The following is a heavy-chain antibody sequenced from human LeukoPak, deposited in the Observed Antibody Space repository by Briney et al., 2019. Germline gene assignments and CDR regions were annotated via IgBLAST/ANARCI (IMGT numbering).Heavy chain of an antibody. CDR3: ARDQGYGDYDLDY. V-gene: IGHV4-61*02. J-gene: IGHJ4*02. CDR2: IYTSGST. D-gene: IGHD4-17*01. Sequence: SETLSLTCTVSGGSISSGSYYWSWIRQPAGKGLEWFGRIYTSGSTNYNPSLKSRVTISVDTSKNQFSMKLSSVTAADTAVYYCARDQGYGDYDLDYWGQGTLVTVSS. CDR1: GGSISSGSYY.